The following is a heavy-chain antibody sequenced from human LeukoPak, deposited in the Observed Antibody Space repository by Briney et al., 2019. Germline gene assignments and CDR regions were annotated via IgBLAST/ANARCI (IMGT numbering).Heavy chain of an antibody. CDR2: IKQDGSEK. CDR1: GFTFSSYW. J-gene: IGHJ4*02. V-gene: IGHV3-7*01. D-gene: IGHD3-3*01. CDR3: AMVFLEWSGDEDY. Sequence: GGSLRLSCAASGFTFSSYWMSWVRQAPGKGLEWVANIKQDGSEKYYVDSVKGRFTISRDNAKNSLYLQINSLRAEDTAVYYCAMVFLEWSGDEDYWGQGTLVTVSS.